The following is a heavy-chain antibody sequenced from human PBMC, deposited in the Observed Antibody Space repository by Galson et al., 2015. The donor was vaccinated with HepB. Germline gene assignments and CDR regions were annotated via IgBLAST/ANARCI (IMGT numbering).Heavy chain of an antibody. Sequence: SLRLSCAASGFAFRSYAMNWVRQAPGKGLVWVSRIDSDGSSTRYADSVQGRFTISRYNAKNTLYLQMNSLRDEDTAVYYCAEQRGWWGQGTLVTVSS. CDR2: IDSDGSST. D-gene: IGHD6-25*01. CDR3: AEQRGW. J-gene: IGHJ4*01. V-gene: IGHV3-74*01. CDR1: GFAFRSYA.